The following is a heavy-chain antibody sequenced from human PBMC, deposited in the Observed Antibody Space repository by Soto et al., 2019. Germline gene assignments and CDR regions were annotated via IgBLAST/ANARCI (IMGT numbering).Heavy chain of an antibody. CDR2: IYSVGST. V-gene: IGHV3-53*01. D-gene: IGHD3-10*01. CDR1: GFSVSNNY. CDR3: ARALPPGWEIRGGYFDS. Sequence: EVQLVESGGGLIQPGGSLGLSCAASGFSVSNNYMGWVRLAQGKGLEGVSFIYSVGSTYYRDSVKGRFTISRDTSKNIVHLQMNGLRAEDTAVYYCARALPPGWEIRGGYFDSWGQGTLVTVSS. J-gene: IGHJ4*02.